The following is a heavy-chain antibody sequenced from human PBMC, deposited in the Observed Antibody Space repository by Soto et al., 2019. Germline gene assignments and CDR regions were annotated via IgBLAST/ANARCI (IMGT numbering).Heavy chain of an antibody. CDR1: GFTFSSYG. D-gene: IGHD5-18*01. Sequence: PVGSLRLSCAASGFTFSSYGMHWVRQAPGKGLEWVAVISYDGSNKYYADSVKGRFTISRDNSKNTLYLQMNSLRAEGTAVYYCAIGDTRSPYWGQGTLVTVSS. CDR3: AIGDTRSPY. V-gene: IGHV3-30*03. J-gene: IGHJ4*02. CDR2: ISYDGSNK.